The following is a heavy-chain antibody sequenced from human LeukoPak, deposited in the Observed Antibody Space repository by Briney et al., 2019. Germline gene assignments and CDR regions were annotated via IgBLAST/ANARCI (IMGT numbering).Heavy chain of an antibody. J-gene: IGHJ4*02. CDR1: GSTFTTYT. Sequence: TGGSLRLSCAASGSTFTTYTMTWVRQAPGKGLECVSTIDGRGGDTYYADSVKGRFTISRDNAKKSLYLQISGLRAEDTAVYYCVSHYCSGAYCFLDYWGQGTLVTVSS. CDR2: IDGRGGDT. V-gene: IGHV3-21*01. D-gene: IGHD6-19*01. CDR3: VSHYCSGAYCFLDY.